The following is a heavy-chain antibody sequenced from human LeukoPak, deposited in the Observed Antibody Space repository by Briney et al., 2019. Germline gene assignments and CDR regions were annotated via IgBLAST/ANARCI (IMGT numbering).Heavy chain of an antibody. CDR1: GFTFSSYW. Sequence: GGSLRLSCAASGFTFSSYWMHWVRQAPGKGLVWVSRINTDGSSTSYADSVKGQFTISRDNAKNTLYLQMNSLRAEDTAVYYCARVNDFGDYFDYWGQGTLVTVSS. D-gene: IGHD3-3*01. V-gene: IGHV3-74*01. CDR2: INTDGSST. CDR3: ARVNDFGDYFDY. J-gene: IGHJ4*02.